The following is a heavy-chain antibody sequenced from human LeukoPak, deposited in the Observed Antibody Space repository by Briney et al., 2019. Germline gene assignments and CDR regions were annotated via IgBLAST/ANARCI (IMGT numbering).Heavy chain of an antibody. CDR3: ARDDSGAAAGTSQFDY. V-gene: IGHV4-4*02. CDR2: IYHSGSP. J-gene: IGHJ4*02. D-gene: IGHD6-13*01. Sequence: SGTLSLTCAVSGVSISSNNWWGWVRQPPGKGLEWIGEIYHSGSPNYNPSLKSRVTISVDKSRNHFSLKLSSVTAADTAVYYCARDDSGAAAGTSQFDYWGQGTLVTVSS. CDR1: GVSISSNNW.